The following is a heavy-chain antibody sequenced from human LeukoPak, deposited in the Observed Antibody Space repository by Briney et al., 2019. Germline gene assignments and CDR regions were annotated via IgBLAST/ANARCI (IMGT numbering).Heavy chain of an antibody. V-gene: IGHV4-34*01. Sequence: SETLSLTCAVYGGSFSGYYWSWIRQPPGKGLEWIGEINHSGSTNYNPSLKSRVTISVDTSKNQFSLKLSSVTAADTAVYYCARGRDYYGSSGYYWYFDLWGRGTLVTVSS. CDR1: GGSFSGYY. CDR2: INHSGST. CDR3: ARGRDYYGSSGYYWYFDL. D-gene: IGHD3-22*01. J-gene: IGHJ2*01.